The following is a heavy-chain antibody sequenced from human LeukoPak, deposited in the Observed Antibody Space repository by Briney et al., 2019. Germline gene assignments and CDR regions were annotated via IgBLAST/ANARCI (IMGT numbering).Heavy chain of an antibody. J-gene: IGHJ6*02. CDR2: IYTSGST. CDR3: ARDLRPGMDV. CDR1: GASISSYY. V-gene: IGHV4-4*07. Sequence: SETLSLTCTVSGASISSYYWGWIRQPAGKGLEWIGRIYTSGSTNYNPSLKSRVSMSVDTSKNQFSLKLSSVTAAGTAVYYCARDLRPGMDVWGQGTTVTVSS.